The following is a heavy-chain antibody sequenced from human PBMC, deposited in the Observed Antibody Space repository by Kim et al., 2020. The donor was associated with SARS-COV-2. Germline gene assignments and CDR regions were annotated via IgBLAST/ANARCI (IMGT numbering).Heavy chain of an antibody. J-gene: IGHJ6*02. CDR3: ARVPYSSSWEGSGMDV. Sequence: SETLSLTCTVSGGSISSYYWSWIRQPAGKGLEWIGRIYTSGSTNYNPSLKSRVTMSVDTSKNQFSLKLSSVTAADTAVYYCARVPYSSSWEGSGMDVWGQGTTVTVSS. D-gene: IGHD6-13*01. CDR1: GGSISSYY. V-gene: IGHV4-4*07. CDR2: IYTSGST.